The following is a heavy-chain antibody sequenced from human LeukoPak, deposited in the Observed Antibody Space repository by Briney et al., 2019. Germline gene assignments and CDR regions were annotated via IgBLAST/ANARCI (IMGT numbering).Heavy chain of an antibody. CDR3: IRDLFDDYSLDY. J-gene: IGHJ4*02. V-gene: IGHV3-21*01. D-gene: IGHD3-16*01. Sequence: GGSLRLSCAASGFTFRNAWMSWVRQAPGKGLEWVSSINSDSSLMYYAESVKGRFTISRDNARNSLYLQMSSLRVEDTAVYYCIRDLFDDYSLDYWGQGALVTVSS. CDR1: GFTFRNAW. CDR2: INSDSSLM.